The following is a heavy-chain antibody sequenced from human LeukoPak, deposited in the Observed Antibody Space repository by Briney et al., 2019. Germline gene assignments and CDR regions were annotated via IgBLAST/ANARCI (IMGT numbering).Heavy chain of an antibody. V-gene: IGHV1-69*04. Sequence: SVKVSCKASGGTFSSYAISWVRQAPGQGLEWMVRIIPILGIANYAQKFQGRVTITADKSTSTAYMELSSLRSEDTAVYYCARTMVRGVMVLYYYYGMDVWGQGTTVTVSS. CDR3: ARTMVRGVMVLYYYYGMDV. D-gene: IGHD3-10*01. CDR2: IIPILGIA. J-gene: IGHJ6*02. CDR1: GGTFSSYA.